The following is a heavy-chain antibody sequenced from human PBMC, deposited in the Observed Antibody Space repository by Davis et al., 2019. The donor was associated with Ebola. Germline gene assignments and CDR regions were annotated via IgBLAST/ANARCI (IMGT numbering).Heavy chain of an antibody. Sequence: AASVKVSCKASGYTFTSYGISWVRQAPGQGLEWMGWISAYNGNTNYAQKLQGRVTMTTDTSASTAYMELSRLRSDDTAVYYCASINYYYYYGMDVWGQGTTVTVSS. V-gene: IGHV1-18*01. CDR1: GYTFTSYG. CDR2: ISAYNGNT. J-gene: IGHJ6*02. CDR3: ASINYYYYYGMDV.